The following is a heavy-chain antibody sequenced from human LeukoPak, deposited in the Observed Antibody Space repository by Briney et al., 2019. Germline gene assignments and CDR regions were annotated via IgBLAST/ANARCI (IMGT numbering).Heavy chain of an antibody. D-gene: IGHD5-18*01. V-gene: IGHV3-11*04. CDR1: GFTFSDYY. J-gene: IGHJ6*03. CDR3: AKDALVDTATYYYYMDV. CDR2: ISSSGSTI. Sequence: GGSLRLSCAASGFTFSDYYMSWIRQAPGKGLEWVSYISSSGSTIYYADSVKGRFTISRDNAKNSLYLQMNSLRAEDTAVYYCAKDALVDTATYYYYMDVWGRGTTVTVSS.